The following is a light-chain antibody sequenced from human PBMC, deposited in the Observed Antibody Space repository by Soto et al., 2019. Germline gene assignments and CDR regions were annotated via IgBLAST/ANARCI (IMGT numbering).Light chain of an antibody. V-gene: IGKV3-20*01. CDR3: QQYGSSPPT. CDR1: QSISRY. J-gene: IGKJ1*01. Sequence: GLTQSPGTLSLSPGERTTLSCRASQSISRYLAWYQQKPGQGPRLLIYGASSRATGTPDRFSGSGSGTDFTLTINRLEPEDFALYYCQQYGSSPPTFGQGSKVDIK. CDR2: GAS.